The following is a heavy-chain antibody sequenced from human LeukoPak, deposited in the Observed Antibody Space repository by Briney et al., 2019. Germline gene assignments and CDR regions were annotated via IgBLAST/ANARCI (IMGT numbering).Heavy chain of an antibody. CDR2: INPNSGGA. CDR1: GYTFTGYY. V-gene: IGHV1-2*02. J-gene: IGHJ4*02. Sequence: ASVKVSCKASGYTFTGYYMHWVRQAPGQGLEWMGWINPNSGGANYAQKLQGRVTMTRDTSISTAYMELSRLRSDDTAVYYCAREGITIFGNDYWGQGTLVTVSS. D-gene: IGHD3-3*01. CDR3: AREGITIFGNDY.